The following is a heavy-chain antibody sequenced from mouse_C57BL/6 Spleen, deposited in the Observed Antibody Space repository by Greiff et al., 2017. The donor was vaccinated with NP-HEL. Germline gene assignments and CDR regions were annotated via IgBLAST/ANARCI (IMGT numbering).Heavy chain of an antibody. CDR3: ARDDYAWFAY. D-gene: IGHD2-4*01. J-gene: IGHJ3*01. CDR1: GYTFTSYW. V-gene: IGHV1-52*01. CDR2: IDPSDSET. Sequence: VKLQQPGAELVRPGSSVKLSCKASGYTFTSYWMHWVKQRPIQGLEWIGNIDPSDSETHYNQKFKDKATLTVDKSSSTAYMQLSSLTSEDSAVYYCARDDYAWFAYWGQGTLVTVSA.